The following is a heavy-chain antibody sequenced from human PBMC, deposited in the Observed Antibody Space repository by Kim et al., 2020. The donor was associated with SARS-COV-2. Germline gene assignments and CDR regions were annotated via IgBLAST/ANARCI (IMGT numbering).Heavy chain of an antibody. CDR3: AKGTGAAAVDNRLGY. CDR2: ISYDGSNK. D-gene: IGHD6-13*01. J-gene: IGHJ4*02. Sequence: GGSLRLSCAASGFTFGYFGMHWVRQAPGKGLEWVAVISYDGSNKYYADSVKGRFTISRDDSKNTLYLQMHSLRAEDTAVYYCAKGTGAAAVDNRLGYWGQATLGT. CDR1: GFTFGYFG. V-gene: IGHV3-30*18.